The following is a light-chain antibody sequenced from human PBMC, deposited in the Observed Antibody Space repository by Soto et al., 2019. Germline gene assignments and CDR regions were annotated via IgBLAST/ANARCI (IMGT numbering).Light chain of an antibody. CDR1: SSDVGGYNY. V-gene: IGLV2-14*01. J-gene: IGLJ1*01. CDR3: NSYTSSSILYV. Sequence: QSALTQPASVSGSPGQSITISCTGTSSDVGGYNYVSWYQQHPGKAPKLMIYDVSNRPSGVSNRFSGSKSGNTASLTISGLQAEDEADYYCNSYTSSSILYVFGTATKLTVL. CDR2: DVS.